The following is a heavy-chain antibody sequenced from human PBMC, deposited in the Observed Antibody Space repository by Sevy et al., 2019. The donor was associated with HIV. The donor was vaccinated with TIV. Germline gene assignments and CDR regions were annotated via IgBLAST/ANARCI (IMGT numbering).Heavy chain of an antibody. CDR3: AKERDSSGWYVDY. Sequence: GGSLRLSCAASGFTFSNYAMSWVRQAPGRELEWVSVISGSGDSTYYTHSVKGRFTISRDNSKNTLFLQMNSLGAEDTAVYYCAKERDSSGWYVDYWGQGTLVTVSS. V-gene: IGHV3-23*01. CDR1: GFTFSNYA. CDR2: ISGSGDST. D-gene: IGHD6-19*01. J-gene: IGHJ4*02.